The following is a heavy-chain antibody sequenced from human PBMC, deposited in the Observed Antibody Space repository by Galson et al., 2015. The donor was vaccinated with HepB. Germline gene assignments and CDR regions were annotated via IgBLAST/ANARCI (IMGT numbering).Heavy chain of an antibody. CDR3: ARRASGMTVRYDFDY. J-gene: IGHJ4*02. CDR1: GGSIRSSDDY. V-gene: IGHV4-39*01. Sequence: ETLSLTCTVSGGSIRSSDDYWGWIRQPPGKGLEWIGGLYKSGSTHYNPSLKSRVTIFVDTSKNQFSLKLSSVTAADTAVYYCARRASGMTVRYDFDYWGQGIVVTVSS. D-gene: IGHD3-22*01. CDR2: LYKSGST.